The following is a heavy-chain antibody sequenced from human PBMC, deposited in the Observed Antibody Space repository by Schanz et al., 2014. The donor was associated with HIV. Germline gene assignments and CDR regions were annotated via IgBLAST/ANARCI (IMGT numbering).Heavy chain of an antibody. CDR2: ISTGGERT. CDR3: ANQRYSGTYRPFDY. Sequence: DVQLLDSGGGLVQPGGSLRLSCVASGFPFSNFAMSWVRQDPGRGLEWVSAISTGGERTFYADSVKGRFTISRDNSKNTVYLRMSGLRAEDTAVYYCANQRYSGTYRPFDYWGRGTLVTVSS. CDR1: GFPFSNFA. D-gene: IGHD1-26*01. J-gene: IGHJ4*02. V-gene: IGHV3-23*01.